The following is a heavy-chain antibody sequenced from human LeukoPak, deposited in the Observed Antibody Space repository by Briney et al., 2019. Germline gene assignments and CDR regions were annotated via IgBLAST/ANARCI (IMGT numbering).Heavy chain of an antibody. D-gene: IGHD6-19*01. CDR2: ISSSGSTI. J-gene: IGHJ4*02. V-gene: IGHV3-11*04. Sequence: PGGSLRLAWAGSGFTLSDNYMSWIRQAPGKGLEWVSYISSSGSTIYYADSVKGRFTISRDNAKNSLYLQMNSLRAEDTAVYYCARGYSSGWYGGYWGQGTLVTVSS. CDR3: ARGYSSGWYGGY. CDR1: GFTLSDNY.